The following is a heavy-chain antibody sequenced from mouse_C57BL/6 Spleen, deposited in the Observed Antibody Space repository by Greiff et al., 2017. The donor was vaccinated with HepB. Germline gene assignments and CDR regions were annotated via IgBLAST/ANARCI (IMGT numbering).Heavy chain of an antibody. V-gene: IGHV1-62-2*01. CDR1: GYTFTEYT. D-gene: IGHD1-1*01. J-gene: IGHJ2*01. CDR3: ASYEAVYYYGSSYLDS. Sequence: VQLQQSGAELVKPGASVKLSCKASGYTFTEYTIHWVKQRSGQGLEGIGWFYPGSGSIKYKEKFKDKATLTADKSSSTGYMALSRLTSEDSAVYFCASYEAVYYYGSSYLDSWGQGTTLTVSS. CDR2: FYPGSGSI.